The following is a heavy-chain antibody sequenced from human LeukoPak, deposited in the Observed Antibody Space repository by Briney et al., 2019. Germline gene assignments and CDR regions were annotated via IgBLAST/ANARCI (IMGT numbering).Heavy chain of an antibody. J-gene: IGHJ6*02. Sequence: ASVKVSSKASGYTFTSYGISWVRQAPGQGLEWMGWISAYNGNTNYAQKLQGRVTMTTDTSTSTAYMELRSLRSEDTAVYYCARQYCSSTSCQFVGHGMDVWGQGTTVTVSS. D-gene: IGHD2-2*01. V-gene: IGHV1-18*01. CDR1: GYTFTSYG. CDR3: ARQYCSSTSCQFVGHGMDV. CDR2: ISAYNGNT.